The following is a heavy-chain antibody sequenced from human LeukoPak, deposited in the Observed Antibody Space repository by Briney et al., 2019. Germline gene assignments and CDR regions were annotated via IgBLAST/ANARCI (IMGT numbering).Heavy chain of an antibody. CDR1: GGSISSGGYS. D-gene: IGHD3-3*01. V-gene: IGHV4-30-2*01. CDR3: ARRRITIFGVPLSEFDP. Sequence: SETLSLTCAVSGGSISSGGYSWSWIRQPPGTGLEWIGYIYHSGSTYYNPSLKSRVTISVDRSKNQFSLKLSSVTAADTAVYYCARRRITIFGVPLSEFDPWGQGTLVTVSS. J-gene: IGHJ5*02. CDR2: IYHSGST.